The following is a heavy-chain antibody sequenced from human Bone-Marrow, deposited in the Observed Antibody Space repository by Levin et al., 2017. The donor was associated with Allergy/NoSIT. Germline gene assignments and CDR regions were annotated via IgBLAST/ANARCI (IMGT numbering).Heavy chain of an antibody. D-gene: IGHD2-15*01. J-gene: IGHJ6*02. V-gene: IGHV3-9*01. CDR3: VKDTGSGGFEVNYDMDD. CDR2: IRWDGGHL. Sequence: GGSLRLSCAASGFVFDDFAMHWVRQVPGKGLEWVAGIRWDGGHLESAGSVKGVFARSRENAKNGLYLTMHRLRAEEKALYYCVKDTGSGGFEVNYDMDDWGQGTTVTVSS. CDR1: GFVFDDFA.